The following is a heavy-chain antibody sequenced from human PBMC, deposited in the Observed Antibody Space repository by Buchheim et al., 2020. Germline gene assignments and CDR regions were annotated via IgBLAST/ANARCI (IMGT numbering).Heavy chain of an antibody. V-gene: IGHV3-48*04. CDR2: ISSSSATI. J-gene: IGHJ3*02. Sequence: EVQLVESGGGLIQPGGSLRLSCAASGFTFSTYTMNWVRQAPGKGLECVSYISSSSATIYYADSVKGRFTISRDNAKNSLYLQMGSLRAEDTAIYFCVRARGSGRYKTFDIWGQGT. CDR1: GFTFSTYT. CDR3: VRARGSGRYKTFDI. D-gene: IGHD6-19*01.